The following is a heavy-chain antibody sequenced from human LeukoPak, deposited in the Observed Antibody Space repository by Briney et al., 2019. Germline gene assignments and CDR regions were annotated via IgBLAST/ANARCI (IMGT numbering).Heavy chain of an antibody. Sequence: SQTLSLTCTVSGGSISSGSYYWSWIRQPAGKGLEWIGRIYTSGSTNYNPSLKSRVTISVDTSKNQSSLKLSSVTAADKAVYYCASDLSGYSGYAPGGPYYYMDVWAKGPRSPSP. J-gene: IGHJ6*03. D-gene: IGHD5-12*01. CDR3: ASDLSGYSGYAPGGPYYYMDV. CDR1: GGSISSGSYY. V-gene: IGHV4-61*02. CDR2: IYTSGST.